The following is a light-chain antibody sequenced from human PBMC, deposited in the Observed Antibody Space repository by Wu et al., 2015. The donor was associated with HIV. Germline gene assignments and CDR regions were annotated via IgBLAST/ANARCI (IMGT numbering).Light chain of an antibody. V-gene: IGKV1-9*01. Sequence: DIQLTRSPSFLSASVGDRITITCRASQGISSSLAWYQQEPGKAPKLLIYAASTLQSGVPSRFSGSGSGTEFTLTISSLQPEDFATYYCLQLNSYPPYTFGQGTKLEIK. J-gene: IGKJ2*01. CDR2: AAS. CDR1: QGISSS. CDR3: LQLNSYPPYT.